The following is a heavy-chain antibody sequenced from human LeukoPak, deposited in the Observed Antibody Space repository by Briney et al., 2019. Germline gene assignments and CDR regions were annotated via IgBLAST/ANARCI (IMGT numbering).Heavy chain of an antibody. CDR1: GFTFSSYA. J-gene: IGHJ1*01. CDR2: ILPIFGTA. CDR3: ARARDSGAGARVYFQH. Sequence: GGSLRLSCAASGFTFSSYAMSWVRQAPGQGLEWMGGILPIFGTANYAQEFQGRVTITADESTSTAYMELSSLRSEDTAVYYCARARDSGAGARVYFQHWGQGTLVTVSS. V-gene: IGHV1-69*01. D-gene: IGHD5-12*01.